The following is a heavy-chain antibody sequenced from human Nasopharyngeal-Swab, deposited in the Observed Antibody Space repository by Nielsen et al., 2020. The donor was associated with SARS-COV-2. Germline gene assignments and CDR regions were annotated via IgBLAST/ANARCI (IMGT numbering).Heavy chain of an antibody. V-gene: IGHV1-46*01. J-gene: IGHJ4*02. D-gene: IGHD5-12*01. CDR3: ARGAGATMAGNFDY. Sequence: WVRQAPGQGPEWMGIINPSGGSTSYAQKFQGRVTMTRDTSTSTVYMDLSSLRSEDTAVYYCARGAGATMAGNFDYWGQGTLVTVSS. CDR2: INPSGGST.